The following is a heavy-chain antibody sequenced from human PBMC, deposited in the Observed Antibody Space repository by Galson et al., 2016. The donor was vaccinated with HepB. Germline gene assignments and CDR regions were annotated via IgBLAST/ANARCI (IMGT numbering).Heavy chain of an antibody. CDR1: GSSIESSNSY. J-gene: IGHJ4*02. CDR2: FFYGRST. V-gene: IGHV4-39*01. CDR3: ARLGHAAAADY. Sequence: SETLSLTCTVSGSSIESSNSYWGWIRQPPGKGLEWIGNFFYGRSTYYNLSLKSRVTISVDTSKNQFSLKVTSVTAADTAVYYCARLGHAAAADYWGQGTLVTFS. D-gene: IGHD6-13*01.